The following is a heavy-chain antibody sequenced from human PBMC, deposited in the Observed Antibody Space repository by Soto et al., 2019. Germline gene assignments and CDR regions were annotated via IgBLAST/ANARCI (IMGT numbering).Heavy chain of an antibody. D-gene: IGHD2-15*01. V-gene: IGHV4-30-2*01. CDR1: GGSITSGGFS. J-gene: IGHJ3*01. CDR3: AKECGGTCLDAFDV. Sequence: QVQLKESGSGLVKPAQTLSLTCAVSGGSITSGGFSWSWIRQPLGKGLEWIGYVHHTGNTDYHPSLGSRVTISLDRSRNLFSLNLTSVTAADTATYYCAKECGGTCLDAFDVWGPGTTVIVSS. CDR2: VHHTGNT.